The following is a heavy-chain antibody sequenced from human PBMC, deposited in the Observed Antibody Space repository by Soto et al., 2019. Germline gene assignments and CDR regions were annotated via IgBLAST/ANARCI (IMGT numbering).Heavy chain of an antibody. CDR1: GGTFSSYA. CDR2: IIPIFGTA. CDR3: ASPDILTGYYAFDY. D-gene: IGHD3-9*01. J-gene: IGHJ4*02. Sequence: ASVKVSCKASGGTFSSYAISWVRQAPGQGLEWMGGIIPIFGTANYAQKFQGRVTITADESTSTAYMELSSLRSEDTAVYYCASPDILTGYYAFDYWGQGTLVTVSS. V-gene: IGHV1-69*13.